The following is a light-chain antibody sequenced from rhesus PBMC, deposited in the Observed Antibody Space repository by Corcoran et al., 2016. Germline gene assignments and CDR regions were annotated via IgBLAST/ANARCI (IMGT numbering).Light chain of an antibody. V-gene: IGKV3-24*04. J-gene: IGKJ1*01. CDR3: QQSSNFWT. CDR2: GAS. Sequence: EIVVTQSPATLSLSPGERATLSCRASQSVGYFLAWFHQKPGQAPRLLLYGASTRATDIPDRFSGSGSGTDFPLPSSGLGPEDVGLYYCQQSSNFWTFGQGAKVEIK. CDR1: QSVGYF.